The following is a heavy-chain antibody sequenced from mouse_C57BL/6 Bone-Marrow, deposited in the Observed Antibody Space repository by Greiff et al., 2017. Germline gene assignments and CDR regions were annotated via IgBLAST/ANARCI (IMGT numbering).Heavy chain of an antibody. D-gene: IGHD1-1*01. CDR2: IWRGGST. V-gene: IGHV2-5*01. CDR1: GFSLTSYG. CDR3: AKGTYYGSPDWYFDV. J-gene: IGHJ1*03. Sequence: QVQLQQSGPGLVQPSQSLSITCTVSGFSLTSYGVHWVRQSPGKGLEWLGVIWRGGSTDYNAAFMSRLSITKDNSKSQVFCTMNSLQADDTAIYYCAKGTYYGSPDWYFDVWGTGTTVTVSS.